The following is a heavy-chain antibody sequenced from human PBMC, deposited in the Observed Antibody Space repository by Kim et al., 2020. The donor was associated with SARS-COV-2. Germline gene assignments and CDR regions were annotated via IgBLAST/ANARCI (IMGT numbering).Heavy chain of an antibody. CDR2: IYYSGST. CDR3: AREPRMIVPFGGMDV. V-gene: IGHV4-31*03. Sequence: SETLSLTCTVSGGSISSGGYYWSWIRQHPGKGLEWIGYIYYSGSTYYNPSLKSRVTISVDTSKNQFSLKLSSVTAADTAVYYCAREPRMIVPFGGMDVWGQGTTVTVSS. CDR1: GGSISSGGYY. D-gene: IGHD3-22*01. J-gene: IGHJ6*02.